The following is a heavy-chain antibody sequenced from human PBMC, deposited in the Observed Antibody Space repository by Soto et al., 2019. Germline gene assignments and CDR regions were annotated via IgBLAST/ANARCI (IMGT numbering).Heavy chain of an antibody. Sequence: EVQLVESGGGLVKPGGSLRLSCAASGFSISDYSMNWVRQAPGKGLEWVSSISATSSYIYYADSVKGRFTISRDNAKNSLYLQMNSLRADNTAVYYCARLPYSGSYWSKFDFWGQGTLVTVAS. D-gene: IGHD1-26*01. J-gene: IGHJ4*02. V-gene: IGHV3-21*01. CDR2: ISATSSYI. CDR1: GFSISDYS. CDR3: ARLPYSGSYWSKFDF.